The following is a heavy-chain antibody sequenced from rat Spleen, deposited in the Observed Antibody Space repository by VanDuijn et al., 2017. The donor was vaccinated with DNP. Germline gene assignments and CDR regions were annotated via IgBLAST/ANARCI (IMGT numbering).Heavy chain of an antibody. CDR2: MRNVGST. Sequence: QVQLKETGPGLVQPTQTLSITCTVSGFSLTNYYIQWVRQTPGKGLEWMGFMRNVGSTEYNSEFKSRLIISRDTSKNQVFFNMNSLKTEDTGGYYCARELPGYNPFDYWGQGVMVTVSS. CDR3: ARELPGYNPFDY. D-gene: IGHD1-4*01. CDR1: GFSLTNYY. J-gene: IGHJ2*01. V-gene: IGHV2-65*01.